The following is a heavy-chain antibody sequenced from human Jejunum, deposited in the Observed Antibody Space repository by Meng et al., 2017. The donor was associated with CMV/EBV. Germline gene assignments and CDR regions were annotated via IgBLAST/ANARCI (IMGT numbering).Heavy chain of an antibody. Sequence: QVQLEQAGAGVKKPGGSVKVSCKASGDTFTSYYIHWVRQAPGQGLEWMGKINPSGVSTSYAQKFQGRVTMTRDTSTSAVYMELSSLKSEDTAVYYCTRGGGGSGGRFDYWGQGTLVTVSS. J-gene: IGHJ4*02. V-gene: IGHV1-46*03. CDR3: TRGGGGSGGRFDY. CDR1: GDTFTSYY. D-gene: IGHD6-19*01. CDR2: INPSGVST.